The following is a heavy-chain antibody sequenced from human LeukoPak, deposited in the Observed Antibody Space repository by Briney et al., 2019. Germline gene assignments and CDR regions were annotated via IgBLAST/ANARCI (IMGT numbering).Heavy chain of an antibody. CDR3: ARDKAGAAALNWFDP. Sequence: ASVKVSCKTSGYTFTDSYIHWVRQAPGQGLEWMGRINPNSGDPNYPQKFQGRVTMTRDMSTSTVYMELSSLRSEDTAVYYCARDKAGAAALNWFDPWGQGTLVTVSS. CDR2: INPNSGDP. V-gene: IGHV1-2*06. CDR1: GYTFTDSY. D-gene: IGHD6-13*01. J-gene: IGHJ5*02.